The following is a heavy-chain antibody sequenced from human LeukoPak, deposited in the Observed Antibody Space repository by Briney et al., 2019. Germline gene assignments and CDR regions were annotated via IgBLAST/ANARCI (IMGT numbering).Heavy chain of an antibody. J-gene: IGHJ4*02. CDR2: ISSSSSYI. Sequence: GGSLRLSCAASGFTFSSYTMNWVRQAPGKGLEWVSSISSSSSYINYADSVKGRFTISRDNAKNSLYLQMTSLRAEDTAVYYCARVITYSASYYFDYWGQGTLVTVSS. CDR3: ARVITYSASYYFDY. V-gene: IGHV3-21*01. D-gene: IGHD1-26*01. CDR1: GFTFSSYT.